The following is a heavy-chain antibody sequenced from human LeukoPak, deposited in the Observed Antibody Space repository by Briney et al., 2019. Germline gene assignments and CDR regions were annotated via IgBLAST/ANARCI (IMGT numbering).Heavy chain of an antibody. CDR1: GYTFTNYA. D-gene: IGHD6-13*01. CDR3: ARAGYSSSWYSDY. V-gene: IGHV1-18*01. J-gene: IGHJ4*02. Sequence: ASVKVPCKASGYTFTNYAFSWVRQAPGQGLEWMGWINTNNGNTNYVKRLQGRVTMTTDTSTTTAYMELRSLISDDTAVYYCARAGYSSSWYSDYWGQGTLVTVSS. CDR2: INTNNGNT.